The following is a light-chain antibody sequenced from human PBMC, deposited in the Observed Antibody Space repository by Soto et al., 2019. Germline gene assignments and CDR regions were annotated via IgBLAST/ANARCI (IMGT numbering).Light chain of an antibody. CDR3: SSYTTSSSYV. J-gene: IGLJ1*01. V-gene: IGLV2-14*01. CDR1: SSDVGGYEY. CDR2: EVS. Sequence: QSVLTHPASVSGSPGQSITMSGTGTSSDVGGYEYVSWYQQHTGEVPKLIIFEVSSRPAWISNRFSASKSSNTASLTISGLQAEDEADYYCSSYTTSSSYVFGTGTKVTVL.